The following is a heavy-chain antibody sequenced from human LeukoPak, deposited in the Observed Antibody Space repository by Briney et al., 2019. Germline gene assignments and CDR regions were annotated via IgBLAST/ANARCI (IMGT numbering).Heavy chain of an antibody. CDR1: GITLSNYG. J-gene: IGHJ4*02. V-gene: IGHV3-23*01. CDR3: AKRGVVIRVILVGFHKEAYYFDS. CDR2: ISDSGGST. Sequence: GGSLRLSCAVSGITLSNYGMSWLRQAPGKGLECVAGISDSGGSTNYADSVKGRFTISRDNPKNTLYLQMNSLRAEDTAVYFCAKRGVVIRVILVGFHKEAYYFDSWGQGALVTVSS. D-gene: IGHD3-22*01.